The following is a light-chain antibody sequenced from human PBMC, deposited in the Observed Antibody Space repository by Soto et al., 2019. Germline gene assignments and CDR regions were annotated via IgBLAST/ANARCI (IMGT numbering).Light chain of an antibody. CDR1: SSDVGGYNY. Sequence: QSVLTQPASVSGSPGQSITISCTGTSSDVGGYNYVSWYQQHPGKAPKLMIYDVSNRPSGVSNRFSGSKSGNTASLTISGLQAEDEADYYCSSYTRSSTIVLGTGTKVTV. CDR3: SSYTRSSTIV. V-gene: IGLV2-14*01. J-gene: IGLJ1*01. CDR2: DVS.